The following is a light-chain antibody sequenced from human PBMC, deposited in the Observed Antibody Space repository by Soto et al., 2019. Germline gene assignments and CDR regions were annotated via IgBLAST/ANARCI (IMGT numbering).Light chain of an antibody. V-gene: IGKV4-1*01. Sequence: DIVMTQSPDSLAVSLGERATVNCKSSQTLLYSSNSKNYLAWYQQKPGQPPKLLLYWASTRESGVPDRFSGCGSGTDFTLSINCRQAEDVAVYYCQQYYTTPAFGQGTKVEIK. J-gene: IGKJ1*01. CDR3: QQYYTTPA. CDR1: QTLLYSSNSKNY. CDR2: WAS.